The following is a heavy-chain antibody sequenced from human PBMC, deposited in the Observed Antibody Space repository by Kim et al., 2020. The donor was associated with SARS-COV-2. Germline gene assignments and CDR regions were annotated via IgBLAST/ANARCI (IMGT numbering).Heavy chain of an antibody. D-gene: IGHD6-19*01. V-gene: IGHV3-73*01. CDR2: VRSKANNYGT. Sequence: GGSLRLSCAASGFAFSGSAIHWVRQASGKGLEWVGRVRSKANNYGTVYAASLKGKFTISRDDSENTAYLQMSSLKTDDTAVYYCMQWLETYSMDVGGKGTTVIVSS. CDR1: GFAFSGSA. CDR3: MQWLETYSMDV. J-gene: IGHJ6*04.